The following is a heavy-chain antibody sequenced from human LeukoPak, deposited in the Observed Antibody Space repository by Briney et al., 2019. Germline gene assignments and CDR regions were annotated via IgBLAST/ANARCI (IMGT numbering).Heavy chain of an antibody. V-gene: IGHV3-53*01. CDR1: GFTVDSNY. Sequence: GGSLRLSCAASGFTVDSNYLSWVRQAPGKGLEWVSTIYTGGNTYCAASVKGRFTISRDFSKNTVFLHMNSLRAEDTAMYYCARGDDSGYYDYFDYWGQGALVTVSS. D-gene: IGHD3-22*01. CDR2: IYTGGNT. CDR3: ARGDDSGYYDYFDY. J-gene: IGHJ4*02.